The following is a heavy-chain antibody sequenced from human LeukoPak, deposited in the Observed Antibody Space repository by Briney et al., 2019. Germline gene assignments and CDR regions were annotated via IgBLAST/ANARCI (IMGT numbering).Heavy chain of an antibody. Sequence: PGGSLRLSCAASGFIFNTYSMNWVRQAPGKGLEWVSYISITSNFIYYADSVQGRFTIFRDNAKNSLSLQMNSLRAEDTAVYYCVRSYFDYLWGIYRHFDYWGQGTLVTVSS. CDR3: VRSYFDYLWGIYRHFDY. CDR2: ISITSNFI. CDR1: GFIFNTYS. V-gene: IGHV3-21*05. J-gene: IGHJ4*02. D-gene: IGHD3-16*02.